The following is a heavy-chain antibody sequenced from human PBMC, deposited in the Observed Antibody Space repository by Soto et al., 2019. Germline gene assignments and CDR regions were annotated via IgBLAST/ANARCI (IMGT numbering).Heavy chain of an antibody. CDR3: ARVVEMATSRYYYYGMDV. CDR1: GGTFSSYA. V-gene: IGHV1-69*01. Sequence: QVQLVQSGAEVKKPGSSVKVSCKASGGTFSSYAISWVRQAPGQGLEWMGGIIPIFGTANYAQKFQGRVTITADESTSTAYMELSSLRSEDTAVYYCARVVEMATSRYYYYGMDVWGQGTTVTVSS. J-gene: IGHJ6*02. D-gene: IGHD5-12*01. CDR2: IIPIFGTA.